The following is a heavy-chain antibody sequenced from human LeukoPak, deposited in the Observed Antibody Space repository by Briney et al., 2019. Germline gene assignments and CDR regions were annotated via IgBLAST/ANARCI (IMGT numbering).Heavy chain of an antibody. J-gene: IGHJ6*03. CDR1: GYTLTELS. V-gene: IGHV1-24*01. D-gene: IGHD6-19*01. CDR2: FDPEDGET. CDR3: ARADYRSGWHINRLYYYYMDV. Sequence: ASVKVSCKVSGYTLTELSMHWVRQAPGKGLEWMGGFDPEDGETIYAQKFQGRVTMTEDTSTDTAYMELSSLRSEDTAVYYCARADYRSGWHINRLYYYYMDVWGKGTTVTVSS.